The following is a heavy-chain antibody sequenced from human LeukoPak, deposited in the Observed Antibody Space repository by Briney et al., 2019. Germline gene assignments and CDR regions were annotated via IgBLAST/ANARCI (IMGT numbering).Heavy chain of an antibody. CDR1: GFTFSSYG. CDR3: ARASQLWLVY. CDR2: ISYDGSNK. V-gene: IGHV3-30*03. J-gene: IGHJ4*02. Sequence: PGRSLRLSCAASGFTFSSYGMHWVRQAPGKGLEWVAVISYDGSNKYYADSVKGRFTISRDNSKNTLYLQMNSLRAEDTAVYYCARASQLWLVYWGQGTLVTVSS. D-gene: IGHD5-18*01.